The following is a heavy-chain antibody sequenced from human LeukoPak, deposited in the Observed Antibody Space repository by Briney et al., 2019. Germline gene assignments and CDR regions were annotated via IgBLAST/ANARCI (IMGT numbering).Heavy chain of an antibody. CDR3: ARADWDTAMIDY. CDR2: ISSSSSYI. CDR1: GFTFSSYE. Sequence: GGSLRLSCAASGFTFSSYEMNWVRQAPGKGLEWVSSISSSSSYIYYADSVKGRFTISRDNAKNSLYLQMNSLRAEDTAVYYCARADWDTAMIDYWGQGTLVTVSS. D-gene: IGHD5-18*01. V-gene: IGHV3-21*01. J-gene: IGHJ4*02.